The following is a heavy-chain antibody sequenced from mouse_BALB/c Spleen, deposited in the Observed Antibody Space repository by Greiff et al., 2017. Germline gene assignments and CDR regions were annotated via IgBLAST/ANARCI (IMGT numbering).Heavy chain of an antibody. J-gene: IGHJ2*01. Sequence: ESGPGLVKPSQSLSLTCTVTGYSITSDYAWNWIRQFPGNKLEWMGYISYSGSTSYNPSLKSRISITRDTSKNQFFLQLNSVTTEDTATYYCAKGLGQIDYWGQGTTLTVSS. CDR2: ISYSGST. V-gene: IGHV3-2*02. CDR3: AKGLGQIDY. D-gene: IGHD4-1*01. CDR1: GYSITSDYA.